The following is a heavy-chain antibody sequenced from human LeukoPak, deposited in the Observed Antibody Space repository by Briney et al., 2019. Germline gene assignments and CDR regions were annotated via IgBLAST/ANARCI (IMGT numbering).Heavy chain of an antibody. CDR1: GFTFSSYS. CDR2: ISSSSSYI. J-gene: IGHJ4*02. D-gene: IGHD2-2*03. V-gene: IGHV3-21*01. Sequence: GGSLRLSCAASGFTFSSYSMNWVRQAPGKGLEWVSSISSSSSYIYYADSVKGRFTISRDNAKNSLYLQMNSLRAEDTAVYYCARDNRGGGYCSSTSCYHQNPYYFDYWGQGTLVTVSS. CDR3: ARDNRGGGYCSSTSCYHQNPYYFDY.